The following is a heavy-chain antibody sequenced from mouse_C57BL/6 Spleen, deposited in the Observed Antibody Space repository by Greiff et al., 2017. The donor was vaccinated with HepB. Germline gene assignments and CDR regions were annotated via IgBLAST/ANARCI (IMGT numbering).Heavy chain of an antibody. CDR3: ARDYYGSSYRYFDV. Sequence: VKLVESGPGLVAPSQSLSITCTVSGFSFTSYAISWVRQPPGKGLEWLGVIWTGGGTNYNSALKSRLSISKDNSKSQVFLKMNSLQTDDTARYYGARDYYGSSYRYFDVWGTGTTVTVSS. V-gene: IGHV2-9-1*01. CDR2: IWTGGGT. D-gene: IGHD1-1*01. J-gene: IGHJ1*03. CDR1: GFSFTSYA.